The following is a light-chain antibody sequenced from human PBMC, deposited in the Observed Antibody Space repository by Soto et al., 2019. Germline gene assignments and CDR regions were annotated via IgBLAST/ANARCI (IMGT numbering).Light chain of an antibody. Sequence: QSALTQAPSVSGSPGHSVAISCTGTSSDVGSYNRVSWYQQPPGSAPKLMIYDVSNRPSGVPDRFSGSKSGNAASLTISGLQAEDEAEYYCSSYTSSNTYVFGTGTELTVL. CDR3: SSYTSSNTYV. CDR1: SSDVGSYNR. J-gene: IGLJ1*01. CDR2: DVS. V-gene: IGLV2-18*02.